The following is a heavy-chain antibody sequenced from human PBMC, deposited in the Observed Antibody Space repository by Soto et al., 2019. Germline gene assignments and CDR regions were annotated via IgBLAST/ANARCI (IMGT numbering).Heavy chain of an antibody. D-gene: IGHD3-10*01. V-gene: IGHV1-69*02. CDR3: ASARGAYQTSVDY. CDR1: GGTFSDYT. CDR2: IIPILGIP. Sequence: QVQLVQSGAEVRKPGSSVKVSCKVSGGTFSDYTVSWVRQAPGQGLEWMGRIIPILGIPNYAQGFQGRVTLTADTSTSTAYMAWSPLRSEDTTLYYCASARGAYQTSVDYWGQGTLVTVSS. J-gene: IGHJ4*02.